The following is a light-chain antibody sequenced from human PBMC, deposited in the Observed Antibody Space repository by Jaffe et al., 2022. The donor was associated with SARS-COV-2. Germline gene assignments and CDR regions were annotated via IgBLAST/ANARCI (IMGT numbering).Light chain of an antibody. CDR3: QQYNNWPPYT. Sequence: EIVMTQSPATLSVSPGERVTLSCRASQSISNHLAWYQHKPGQTPRLLIYGASTRATGIPARFSGSGSGAEFTLTISSLQSEDFAIYYCQQYNNWPPYTFGQGTKLEIK. V-gene: IGKV3-15*01. J-gene: IGKJ2*01. CDR2: GAS. CDR1: QSISNH.